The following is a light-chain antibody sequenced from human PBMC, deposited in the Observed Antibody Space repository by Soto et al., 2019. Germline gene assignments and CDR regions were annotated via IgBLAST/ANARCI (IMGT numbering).Light chain of an antibody. CDR1: QDIDIY. Sequence: SLSASVGDRVPITCRASQDIDIYLSWYQQKPGKVPKLLIYDESTLQSGVPSRFSGSGSGTDFTLTINNLQPEDFATYYCQQSYRTPYTFGQGTKVDIK. J-gene: IGKJ2*01. CDR3: QQSYRTPYT. V-gene: IGKV1-39*01. CDR2: DES.